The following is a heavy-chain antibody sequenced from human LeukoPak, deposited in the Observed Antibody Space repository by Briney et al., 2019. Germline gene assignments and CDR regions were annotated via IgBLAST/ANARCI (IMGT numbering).Heavy chain of an antibody. CDR1: GGSFSGYY. CDR2: INHSGST. CDR3: ARGKHSSSWYFYAFDI. Sequence: SETLSLTCAVYGGSFSGYYWSWIRQPPGKGLEWIGEINHSGSTNYNPSLKSRVTISVDTSKNQFSLKLSSVTAADTAVYYCARGKHSSSWYFYAFDIWGQGTMVTVSS. J-gene: IGHJ3*02. D-gene: IGHD6-13*01. V-gene: IGHV4-34*01.